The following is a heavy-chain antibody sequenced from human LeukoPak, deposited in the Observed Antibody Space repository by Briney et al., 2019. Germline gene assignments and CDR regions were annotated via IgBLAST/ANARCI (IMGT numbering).Heavy chain of an antibody. D-gene: IGHD3-10*01. CDR2: IRSKTYGGTP. Sequence: GGSLRLSCAASGFTFDDYGMSWVRQAPGKGLEWVGFIRSKTYGGTPECAASVKGRFTISRDDSKSIAYLQMDSLKTEDTAIYYCIAYGSGSFRDWGQGTLVTVSS. CDR1: GFTFDDYG. J-gene: IGHJ4*02. V-gene: IGHV3-49*04. CDR3: IAYGSGSFRD.